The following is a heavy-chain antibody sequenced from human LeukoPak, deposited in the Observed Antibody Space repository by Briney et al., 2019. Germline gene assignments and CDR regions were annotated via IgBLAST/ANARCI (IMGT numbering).Heavy chain of an antibody. V-gene: IGHV4-4*07. D-gene: IGHD2-21*01. CDR1: AGSISSYY. CDR3: ARGRMFRGGGSDFPFNWFDP. J-gene: IGHJ5*02. CDR2: IYNSGTP. Sequence: PSETLSLTCTVSAGSISSYYWGWIRQPAGQGLKWIGRIYNSGTPNYNPPLTSRLTMSVDTSKNQFSLKLNSVTAADTAVYYCARGRMFRGGGSDFPFNWFDPWGQGTLVTVSS.